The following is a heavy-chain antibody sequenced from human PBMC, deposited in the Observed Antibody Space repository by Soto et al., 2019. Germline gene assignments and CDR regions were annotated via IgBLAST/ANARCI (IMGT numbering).Heavy chain of an antibody. CDR3: ARDPSVVVVAATAYYYYGMDV. CDR1: GFTFSSYW. CDR2: IKQDGSEK. V-gene: IGHV3-7*01. Sequence: GGSLRLSCAASGFTFSSYWMSWVRQAPGKGLEWVANIKQDGSEKYYVDSVKGRFTISRDNAKNSLYLQMNSLRAEDTAAYYCARDPSVVVVAATAYYYYGMDVWGEGATFTVAS. D-gene: IGHD2-15*01. J-gene: IGHJ6*04.